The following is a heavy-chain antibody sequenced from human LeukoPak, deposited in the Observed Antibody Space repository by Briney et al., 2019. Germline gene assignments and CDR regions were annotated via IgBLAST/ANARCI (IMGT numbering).Heavy chain of an antibody. CDR2: FYYSGGT. Sequence: PSETLSLTCTVSGASVRSYYWTWIRQPPGKGLEWIGNFYYSGGTVYNLSLKNRVTISVDTSKNQFSLNLMSVTAADTAFYFCARGFKSSGWFGGPSFDSWGQGSLVTVSS. D-gene: IGHD3-10*01. J-gene: IGHJ4*02. CDR1: GASVRSYY. CDR3: ARGFKSSGWFGGPSFDS. V-gene: IGHV4-59*02.